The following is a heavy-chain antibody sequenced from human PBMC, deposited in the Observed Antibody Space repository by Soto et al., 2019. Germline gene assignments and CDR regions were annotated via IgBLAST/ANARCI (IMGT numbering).Heavy chain of an antibody. CDR1: GYTFNRHY. J-gene: IGHJ4*02. Sequence: QVQLVQSGAEVRKPGASVKVSCKASGYTFNRHYIQWVRQAPGQGLEWMGMIDPSGGDTNYAKKFQGRGTLTSDTSTSTVYMELSSLRSEDPAVYYCAKRRGVGLTRSSFDYWCPGTLVIVSS. V-gene: IGHV1-46*02. CDR3: AKRRGVGLTRSSFDY. CDR2: IDPSGGDT. D-gene: IGHD1-26*01.